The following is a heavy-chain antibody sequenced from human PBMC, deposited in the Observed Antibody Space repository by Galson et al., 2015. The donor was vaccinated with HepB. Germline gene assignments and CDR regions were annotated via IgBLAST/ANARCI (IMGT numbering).Heavy chain of an antibody. CDR2: ISAYNGNT. J-gene: IGHJ3*02. CDR3: ATVGATHDAFDI. V-gene: IGHV1-18*04. CDR1: GYSFTASG. D-gene: IGHD1-26*01. Sequence: SVKVSCKASGYSFTASGITWVRQAPGQGLEWMGWISAYNGNTNYAQKFQGRVTMTTDTSTTTAYMEVRSLTSDDTAVYYCATVGATHDAFDIWGQGTMVTVSS.